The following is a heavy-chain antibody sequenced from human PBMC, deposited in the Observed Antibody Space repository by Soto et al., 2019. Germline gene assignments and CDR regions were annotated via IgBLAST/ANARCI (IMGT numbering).Heavy chain of an antibody. J-gene: IGHJ6*02. Sequence: GASVKVSCKASGYTFTSYYMHWVRQAPGQGLEWMGIINPSGGSTSYAQKFQGRVTMTRDTSTSTVYMELSSLRSEDTAVYYCARERIVVVTASYGMDVWGQGTTVTVSS. D-gene: IGHD2-21*02. CDR1: GYTFTSYY. V-gene: IGHV1-46*01. CDR3: ARERIVVVTASYGMDV. CDR2: INPSGGST.